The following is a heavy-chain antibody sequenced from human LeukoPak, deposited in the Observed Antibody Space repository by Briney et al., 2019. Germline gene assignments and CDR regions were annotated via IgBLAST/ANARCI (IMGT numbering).Heavy chain of an antibody. CDR2: IYYTGST. J-gene: IGHJ4*02. Sequence: SETLSLTCTVSGGSISSSSYYWGWIRQPPGKGLEWIGYIYYTGSTNYNPSLKSRVTMSVDTSKNQFSLKLSSVTAADTAVYYCARAAGWYYFDYWGQGTLVTVSS. D-gene: IGHD6-13*01. CDR3: ARAAGWYYFDY. V-gene: IGHV4-61*05. CDR1: GGSISSSSYY.